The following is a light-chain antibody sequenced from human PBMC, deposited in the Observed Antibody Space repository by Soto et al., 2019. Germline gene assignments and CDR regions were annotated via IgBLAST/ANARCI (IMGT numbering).Light chain of an antibody. CDR1: SSDVGSYNL. CDR3: CSYAGSSTWGV. Sequence: QSVLTQPASVSGSLGQSITISCTGTSSDVGSYNLVSWYQQHPGKAPKLMIYEGSKRPSGVSNRFSGSKSGNTASLTISGLQAEDEADYYCCSYAGSSTWGVFGGGTKLTVL. CDR2: EGS. J-gene: IGLJ2*01. V-gene: IGLV2-23*01.